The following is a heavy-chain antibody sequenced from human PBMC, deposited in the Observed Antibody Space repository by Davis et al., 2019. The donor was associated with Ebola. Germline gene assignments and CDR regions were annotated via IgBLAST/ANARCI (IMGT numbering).Heavy chain of an antibody. V-gene: IGHV4-59*02. D-gene: IGHD5-24*01. Sequence: MPGGSLRLSCTVSGVSVSPSYWSWIRQPPGKRLEWIGYIYYSGSTNYNPSLKSRVTISMDTSKNQVSLKLNSVTAADTAIYYCARPRGDGYNYWFDPWGRGTLVTVSS. CDR2: IYYSGST. CDR3: ARPRGDGYNYWFDP. CDR1: GVSVSPSY. J-gene: IGHJ5*02.